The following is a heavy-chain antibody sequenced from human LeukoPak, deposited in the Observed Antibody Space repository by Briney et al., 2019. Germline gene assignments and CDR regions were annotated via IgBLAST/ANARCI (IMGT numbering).Heavy chain of an antibody. J-gene: IGHJ3*02. CDR1: GGSISSYY. D-gene: IGHD6-19*01. CDR2: VYYSGST. Sequence: SETLSLTCTVSGGSISSYYWSWIRQPPGKGLEWIGSVYYSGSTYYNPSLKSRVTISVDTSKNQFSLKLSSVTAADTAVYYCAGGLAVAADAFDIWGQGTMVTVSS. CDR3: AGGLAVAADAFDI. V-gene: IGHV4-59*04.